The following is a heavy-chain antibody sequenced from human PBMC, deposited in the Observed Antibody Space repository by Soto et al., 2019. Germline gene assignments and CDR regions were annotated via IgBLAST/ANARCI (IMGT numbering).Heavy chain of an antibody. CDR3: ARGYYYYDSSGYYDY. J-gene: IGHJ4*02. Sequence: SETLSLTCTVSGGSISSGGYYWTWIRQHPGKGLEWIGYIYFSGSANYNPSLMSRVTMSVDTSKNQFSLTVRSVTAADMAVYYCARGYYYYDSSGYYDYWGQGTLVTVSS. CDR2: IYFSGSA. V-gene: IGHV4-31*03. D-gene: IGHD3-22*01. CDR1: GGSISSGGYY.